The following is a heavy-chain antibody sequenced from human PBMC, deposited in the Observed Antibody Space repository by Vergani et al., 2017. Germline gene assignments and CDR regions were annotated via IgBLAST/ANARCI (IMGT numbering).Heavy chain of an antibody. J-gene: IGHJ4*02. D-gene: IGHD3/OR15-3a*01. CDR3: ARAPPGIQEIGL. CDR2: IIPILGIA. Sequence: QVQLVQSGAEVKKPGSSVKVSCKASGGTFSSYTISWVRQAPGQGLEWMGRIIPILGIANYAQKFQGRVTITADKSTSTAYMELSSLRSEDTAVYYCARAPPGIQEIGLWGQGTLVTVSS. CDR1: GGTFSSYT. V-gene: IGHV1-69*02.